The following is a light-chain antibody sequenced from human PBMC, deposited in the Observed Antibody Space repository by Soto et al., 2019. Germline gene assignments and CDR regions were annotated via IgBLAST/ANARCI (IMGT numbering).Light chain of an antibody. J-gene: IGKJ4*01. CDR1: QRISTN. CDR2: SAS. V-gene: IGKV3-15*01. Sequence: ETVMTQSPPTLSVSPGERATLSCRASQRISTNVAWYQHKPGQAPRLLIYSASTRATGIPARFSGSGSGTEFTLTISSLQSEDFAVYYCQQYNNWPPITFGGGTKVDIK. CDR3: QQYNNWPPIT.